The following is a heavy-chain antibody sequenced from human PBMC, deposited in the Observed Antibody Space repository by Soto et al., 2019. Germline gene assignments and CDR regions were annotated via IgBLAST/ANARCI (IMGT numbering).Heavy chain of an antibody. CDR1: GITFSTYR. J-gene: IGHJ4*02. D-gene: IGHD3-3*01. CDR2: IKSDGTVT. V-gene: IGHV3-74*01. Sequence: GGSLRLSCVVSGITFSTYRMHWVRQAPGKGLVWVSHIKSDGTVTHYTDSVRGRFIISRDNAKNTLFLQINSLRAEDTAVYYCLRENDGFWSDYYLVHWGKGTLV. CDR3: LRENDGFWSDYYLVH.